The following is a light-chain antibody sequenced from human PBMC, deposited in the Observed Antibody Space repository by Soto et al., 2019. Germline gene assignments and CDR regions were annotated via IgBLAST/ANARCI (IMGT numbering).Light chain of an antibody. CDR2: EAS. J-gene: IGKJ4*01. V-gene: IGKV1-33*01. CDR1: QDITNY. Sequence: DIQMTQSPSSLSASVGDRVTITCQASQDITNYLNWYQQKPGKAPKLLIYEASSLETGVPSRFSGGGSGAHFTYSISSLQPEDFAPYYCQQYVNLPLTFGGGTKVEVK. CDR3: QQYVNLPLT.